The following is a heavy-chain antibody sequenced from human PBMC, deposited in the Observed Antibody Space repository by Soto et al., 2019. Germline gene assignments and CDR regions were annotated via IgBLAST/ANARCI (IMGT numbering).Heavy chain of an antibody. Sequence: PSETLSLTCTVSGGSISSYYWSWIRQPPGKGLEWIGYIYYSGSTNYNPSLKSRVTISVDTSKNQFSLKLSSVTAADTAVYYCARGNIAAAGIGTYYYYGMDVWGQGTTVTVS. CDR1: GGSISSYY. V-gene: IGHV4-59*01. CDR2: IYYSGST. J-gene: IGHJ6*02. CDR3: ARGNIAAAGIGTYYYYGMDV. D-gene: IGHD6-13*01.